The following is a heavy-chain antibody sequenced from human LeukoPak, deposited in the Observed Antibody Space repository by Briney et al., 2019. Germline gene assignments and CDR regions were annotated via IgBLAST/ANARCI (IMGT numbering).Heavy chain of an antibody. J-gene: IGHJ3*02. V-gene: IGHV4-59*01. CDR2: IYYSGGT. CDR3: AREVYDSTGAFDI. Sequence: SETLSLTCTVSGGSISSYYWSWIRQPPGKGLEWIGYIYYSGGTNYNPSLKSRVTISVDTSKNQFSLKLSSVTAADTAVYYCAREVYDSTGAFDIWGQGTMVTVSS. D-gene: IGHD3-22*01. CDR1: GGSISSYY.